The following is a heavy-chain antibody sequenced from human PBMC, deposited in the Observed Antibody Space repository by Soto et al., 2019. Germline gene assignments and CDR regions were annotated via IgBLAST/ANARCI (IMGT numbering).Heavy chain of an antibody. J-gene: IGHJ4*02. CDR1: GYTFTRSG. D-gene: IGHD3-22*01. Sequence: VASVKVSCKASGYTFTRSGISWVRQAPGQGLEWMGWINPSDGNRNFAQKFEDRVTMTTATSTNTVFLELRSLKSDDTAIYYCARDRLRGYDSSGFYSWGQGTMVTVSS. V-gene: IGHV1-18*01. CDR2: INPSDGNR. CDR3: ARDRLRGYDSSGFYS.